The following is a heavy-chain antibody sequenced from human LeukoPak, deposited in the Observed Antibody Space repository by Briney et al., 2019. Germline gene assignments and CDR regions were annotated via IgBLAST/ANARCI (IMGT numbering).Heavy chain of an antibody. J-gene: IGHJ4*02. CDR3: AKLRTGTATNFDY. CDR2: ISGAGGST. V-gene: IGHV3-23*01. D-gene: IGHD1-1*01. Sequence: PGGSLRLSCAASGFSFSSFAMSWVRQAPGKGLEWVSGISGAGGSTYYADSVKGRFTISRDNSKNTLCVQMSSLRVEDTAVYYCAKLRTGTATNFDYWGQGTLVTVSS. CDR1: GFSFSSFA.